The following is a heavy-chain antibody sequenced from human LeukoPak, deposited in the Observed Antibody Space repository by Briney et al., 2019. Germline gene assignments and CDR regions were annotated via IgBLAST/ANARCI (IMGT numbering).Heavy chain of an antibody. J-gene: IGHJ4*02. CDR3: ADSVKGRFTISRDNSKSTLYLQMNSLRVGDTGVYCATDPRGPIGFDSSGRDTFEY. CDR2: IFYDGSVY. D-gene: IGHD3-3*02. V-gene: IGHV3-30*04. CDR1: GFTFNNYA. Sequence: GGSLRLSCAASGFTFNNYAMHWVRQAPGKGLEWVAVIFYDGSVYCYADSVKGRFTISRENSKSTLYLQMNSLRVGDTGVYCYADSVKGRFTISRDNSKSTLYLQMNSLRVGDTGVYCATDPRGPIGFDSSGRDTFEYWGQGTLVTVSS.